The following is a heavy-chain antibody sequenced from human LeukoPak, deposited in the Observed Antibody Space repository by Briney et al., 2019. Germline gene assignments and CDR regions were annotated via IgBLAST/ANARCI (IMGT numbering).Heavy chain of an antibody. CDR3: ARGAWATRLGS. J-gene: IGHJ4*02. CDR1: GESLNSYY. D-gene: IGHD2-15*01. V-gene: IGHV4-34*01. CDR2: IYESGST. Sequence: SETLSLTCAVYGESLNSYYWSWIRQPPGKGLEWIGEIYESGSTEYNPSVKSRVTISMVPSKQQFSLSLTSVTAADTAVYYCARGAWATRLGSWGLGTPVIVSS.